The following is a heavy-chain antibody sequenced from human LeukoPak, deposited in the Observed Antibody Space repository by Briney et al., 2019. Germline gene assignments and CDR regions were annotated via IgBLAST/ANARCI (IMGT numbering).Heavy chain of an antibody. V-gene: IGHV3-7*01. J-gene: IGHJ4*02. CDR1: GFTFSSYW. D-gene: IGHD3-22*01. CDR2: IKQDGSEK. CDR3: AKDFPQVPQDYYDSICYFDY. Sequence: PGGSLRLSCAASGFTFSSYWMSWVRQAPGKGLEWVANIKQDGSEKYYVDSVKGRFTISRDNAKNSLYLQMNSLRAEDTAVYSCAKDFPQVPQDYYDSICYFDYWGQGTLVTVSS.